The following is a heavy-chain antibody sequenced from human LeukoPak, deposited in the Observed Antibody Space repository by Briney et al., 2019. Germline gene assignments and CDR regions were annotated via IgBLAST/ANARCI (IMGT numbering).Heavy chain of an antibody. CDR1: GGSISSYY. V-gene: IGHV4-4*07. Sequence: SETLSLTCTVSGGSISSYYWSWIRQPAGKGLEWIVRIYTSGSTNYNPSLKSRVTMSVDTSKHQFSLKLSSVTAADTAVYYCARDLSIAVAGDAFDIWGQGTMVTVSS. CDR3: ARDLSIAVAGDAFDI. CDR2: IYTSGST. D-gene: IGHD6-19*01. J-gene: IGHJ3*02.